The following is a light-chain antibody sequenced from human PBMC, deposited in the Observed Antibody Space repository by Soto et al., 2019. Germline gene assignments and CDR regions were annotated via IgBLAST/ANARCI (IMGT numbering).Light chain of an antibody. V-gene: IGLV1-40*01. CDR3: QSFDSSLSTLV. J-gene: IGLJ2*01. CDR1: SSNIGAGYD. CDR2: GTT. Sequence: QSVLTQPPSVSGAPGQRVTISCTGSSSNIGAGYDVHWYQQLPGTAPELLIFGTTNRPSGVPDRFSGSKSGTSVSLAITGLQADDEADYSCQSFDSSLSTLVYVGGTKLTVL.